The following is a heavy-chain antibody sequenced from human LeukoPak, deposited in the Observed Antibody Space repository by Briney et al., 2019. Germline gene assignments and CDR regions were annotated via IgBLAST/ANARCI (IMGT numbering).Heavy chain of an antibody. Sequence: SQTLSLTCTVSGGSISSGSYYWSWIRQPAGKGLEWIGRIYTSGSTNYNPSLKSRVTISVDTSKNQFSLKLSSVTAADTAVHYCAREQRIFNAFDIWGQGTMVTVSS. D-gene: IGHD3-9*01. CDR2: IYTSGST. J-gene: IGHJ3*02. CDR1: GGSISSGSYY. V-gene: IGHV4-61*02. CDR3: AREQRIFNAFDI.